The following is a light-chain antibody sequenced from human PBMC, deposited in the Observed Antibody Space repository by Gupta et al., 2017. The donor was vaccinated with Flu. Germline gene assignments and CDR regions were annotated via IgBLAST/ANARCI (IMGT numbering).Light chain of an antibody. V-gene: IGKV2-30*02. CDR1: RSLVHSNGNTY. Sequence: DVVMTQSPLSLPVTLGQPASISCRSSRSLVHSNGNTYLTWFQQRPGQSPRRLIYRASNRDSGVPDRFSGSGSGTDFTLKISRVEAEDVGVYYCMQGTHWPTFGQGTKVEIK. CDR3: MQGTHWPT. J-gene: IGKJ1*01. CDR2: RAS.